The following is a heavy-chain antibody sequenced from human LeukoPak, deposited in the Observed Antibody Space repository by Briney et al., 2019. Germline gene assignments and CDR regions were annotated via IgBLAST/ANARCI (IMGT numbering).Heavy chain of an antibody. CDR1: GFTISDYW. CDR3: VRDGGTDWYDP. Sequence: GGSLRLSCAASGFTISDYWMTWVRQAPGKGLEWVANIKQDGSEKTYADSVKGRFTISRDNAKNSIFLQMNSLRVEDMAMYYCVRDGGTDWYDPWGQGTLVSVSS. D-gene: IGHD3-16*01. J-gene: IGHJ5*02. V-gene: IGHV3-7*01. CDR2: IKQDGSEK.